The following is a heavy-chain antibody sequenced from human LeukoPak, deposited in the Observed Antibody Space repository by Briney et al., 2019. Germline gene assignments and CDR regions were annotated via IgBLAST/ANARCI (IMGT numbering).Heavy chain of an antibody. CDR3: ARGRKVSGVRRINWARHEHYFFYYIDV. CDR1: GGSFSDSY. CDR2: IHHSGTT. D-gene: IGHD1-14*01. Sequence: SETLSLTCAVYGGSFSDSYWTGIRQRPGKGLEWIGEIHHSGTTNFNPSLQSRVSISVDTAKNQFFLRVASMTAADTALYYCARGRKVSGVRRINWARHEHYFFYYIDVWGKGTSVSVSS. V-gene: IGHV4-34*01. J-gene: IGHJ6*03.